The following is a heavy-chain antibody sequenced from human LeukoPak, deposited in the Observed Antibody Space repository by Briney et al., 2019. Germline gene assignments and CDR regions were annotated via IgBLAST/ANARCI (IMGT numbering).Heavy chain of an antibody. V-gene: IGHV4-61*01. D-gene: IGHD2-2*01. CDR1: GGSVSSGSYY. CDR3: ARSRSNTKYYFDY. CDR2: IYYSGST. J-gene: IGHJ4*02. Sequence: PSETLSLTCTVSGGSVSSGSYYWSWIRQPPGKGLEWIGYIYYSGSTNYNPSLKSRVTISVDTSKNQFSLKLSSVTAADTAVYYCARSRSNTKYYFDYWGQGTPVTVSS.